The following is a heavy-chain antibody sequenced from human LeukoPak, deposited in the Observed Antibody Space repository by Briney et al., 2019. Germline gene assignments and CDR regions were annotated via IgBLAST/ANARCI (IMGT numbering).Heavy chain of an antibody. CDR3: ARDNGYWFDP. J-gene: IGHJ5*02. D-gene: IGHD2-8*01. CDR1: GYTFTGYY. V-gene: IGHV1-69*05. Sequence: GASVKVSCKASGYTFTGYYMHWVRQAPGQGLEWMGGIIPIFGTANYAQKFQGRVTITTDESTSTAYMELSSLRSEDTAVYYCARDNGYWFDPWGQGTLVTVSS. CDR2: IIPIFGTA.